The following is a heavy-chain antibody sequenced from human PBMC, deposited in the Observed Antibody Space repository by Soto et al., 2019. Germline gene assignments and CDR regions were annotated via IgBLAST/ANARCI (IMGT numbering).Heavy chain of an antibody. V-gene: IGHV5-51*01. CDR3: ARQRTLGYCSGGSCAIDY. J-gene: IGHJ4*02. CDR2: IYPGDSDT. Sequence: PGESLKISCKGSGYSFTSYWIGWVRQMPGKGLEWTGIIYPGDSDTRYSPSFQGQVTISADKSISTAYLQWSSLKASDTAMYYCARQRTLGYCSGGSCAIDYWGQGTLVTVSS. D-gene: IGHD2-15*01. CDR1: GYSFTSYW.